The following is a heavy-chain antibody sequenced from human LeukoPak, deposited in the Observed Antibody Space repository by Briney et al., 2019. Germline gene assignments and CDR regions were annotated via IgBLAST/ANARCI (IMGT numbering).Heavy chain of an antibody. J-gene: IGHJ4*02. CDR1: GYTLTELS. CDR3: ATVSTASGYYSVDY. V-gene: IGHV1-24*01. Sequence: ASVKVSCKVSGYTLTELSMHWVRQAPGKGLEWMGGFDPEDGETIYAQKFQGRVTMTEDTSTDTAYMELSSLRSEDTAVYYCATVSTASGYYSVDYWGQGTLVTVSS. CDR2: FDPEDGET. D-gene: IGHD3-22*01.